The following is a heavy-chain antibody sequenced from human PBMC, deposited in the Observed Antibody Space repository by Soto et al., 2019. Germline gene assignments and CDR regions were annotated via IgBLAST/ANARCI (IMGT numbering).Heavy chain of an antibody. CDR1: GYTFTSYG. V-gene: IGHV1-18*01. CDR2: ISAYNGNT. D-gene: IGHD3-9*01. CDR3: ARDPTYYDIPLRSDNWFDP. J-gene: IGHJ5*02. Sequence: QVQLVQSGAEVKKPGASVKVSCKASGYTFTSYGISWVRQAPGQGLEWMGWISAYNGNTNYVQKLQGRVTMTTDTSTSTAYLELRSMRSDDTAVYYGARDPTYYDIPLRSDNWFDPWGQGTLVTVSS.